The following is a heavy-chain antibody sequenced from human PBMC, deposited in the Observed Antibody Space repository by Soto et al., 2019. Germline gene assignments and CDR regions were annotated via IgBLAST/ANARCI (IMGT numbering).Heavy chain of an antibody. J-gene: IGHJ4*02. D-gene: IGHD3-10*01. CDR1: GFTFSSCA. CDR3: AKDLTYYGSGSYDFDY. CDR2: ISYDGSNK. Sequence: GGSLRLSCVASGFTFSSCAMHWVRQAPGKGLEWVAVISYDGSNKYYADSVKGRFTISRDNSKNTLYLQMNSLRAEDTAVYYCAKDLTYYGSGSYDFDYWGQGTLVTVSS. V-gene: IGHV3-30*04.